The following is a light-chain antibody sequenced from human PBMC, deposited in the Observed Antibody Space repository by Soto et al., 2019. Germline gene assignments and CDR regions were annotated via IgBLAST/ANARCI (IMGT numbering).Light chain of an antibody. CDR3: QQYNSYSGT. J-gene: IGKJ1*01. CDR2: DAS. Sequence: DIQMTQSPSTLSASVGDRVTITCRASQSISSWFAWYQQKPGKAPKLLIYDASSLESGVPSRFSGSGSETEFTLTISSLQPDDFATYYCQQYNSYSGTFGQGTKVDIK. CDR1: QSISSW. V-gene: IGKV1-5*01.